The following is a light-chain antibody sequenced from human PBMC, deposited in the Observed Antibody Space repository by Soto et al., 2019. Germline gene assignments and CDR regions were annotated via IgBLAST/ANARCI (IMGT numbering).Light chain of an antibody. V-gene: IGKV1-6*02. Sequence: IQMTQSPSSLSAYVGDRVTITCRASQGIRDDLGWYQQKPGRAPRLLIYGASSLQSGVPSRFSGSGYGTEFTLTISSLQPEDFATYFCQHYRRNTWSFGPGTKVDI. CDR1: QGIRDD. J-gene: IGKJ1*01. CDR2: GAS. CDR3: QHYRRNTWS.